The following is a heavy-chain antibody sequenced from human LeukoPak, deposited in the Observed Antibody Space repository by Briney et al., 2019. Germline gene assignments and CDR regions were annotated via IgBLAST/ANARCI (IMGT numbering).Heavy chain of an antibody. V-gene: IGHV4-31*03. Sequence: PSETLSLTCTVSGGSISSGGYYWSWIRQHPGKGLEWIGYIYYSGSTYYNPSLKSRVTISVDTSKNQFSLKLSSVTAADTAVYYCARQNSVAGTSFDYWGQGTLVTVSS. CDR2: IYYSGST. D-gene: IGHD6-19*01. CDR3: ARQNSVAGTSFDY. J-gene: IGHJ4*02. CDR1: GGSISSGGYY.